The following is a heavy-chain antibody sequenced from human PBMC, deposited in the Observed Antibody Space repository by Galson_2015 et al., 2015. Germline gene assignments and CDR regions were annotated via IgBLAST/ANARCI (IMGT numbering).Heavy chain of an antibody. V-gene: IGHV1-18*01. J-gene: IGHJ4*02. CDR1: GYTFTSYG. Sequence: SVKVSCKASGYTFTSYGISWVRQAPGQGLEWMGWISAYNGNTNYAQKLQGRVTMTTDASTSTAYMELRSLRSDDTAVYYCARETHYYGSGSGFDYWGQGTLVTVSS. CDR3: ARETHYYGSGSGFDY. CDR2: ISAYNGNT. D-gene: IGHD3-10*01.